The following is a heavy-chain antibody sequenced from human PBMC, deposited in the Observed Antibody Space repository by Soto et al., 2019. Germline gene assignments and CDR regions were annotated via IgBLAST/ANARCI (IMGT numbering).Heavy chain of an antibody. CDR3: ARDLPKAAVANYYYYGMDV. V-gene: IGHV4-34*01. CDR1: GGSFSGYY. D-gene: IGHD6-19*01. J-gene: IGHJ6*01. CDR2: INYSGST. Sequence: QVQLLQWGAGLLKPSETMSLTFAVYGGSFSGYYWSWIRQPPGKGLEWIGEINYSGSTNYNPSLKRSFTISVDTFKNQFCMKMSSVNDADTAVYYCARDLPKAAVANYYYYGMDVWGQGNTVTVSP.